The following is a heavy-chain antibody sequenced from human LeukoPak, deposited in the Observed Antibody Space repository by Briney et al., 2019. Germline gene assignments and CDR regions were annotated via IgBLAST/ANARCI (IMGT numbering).Heavy chain of an antibody. D-gene: IGHD6-19*01. CDR1: GGSFSGYY. V-gene: IGHV4-34*01. J-gene: IGHJ4*02. CDR2: ITHTGRP. Sequence: SETLSLTCGVYGGSFSGYYWTWIRQPPGKGLEWIGEITHTGRPNYNPSLKSRVTISVDTSKNQFSLKLSSVTAADTAVYYCARGAGYSSGSSDWGQGTLVTVSS. CDR3: ARGAGYSSGSSD.